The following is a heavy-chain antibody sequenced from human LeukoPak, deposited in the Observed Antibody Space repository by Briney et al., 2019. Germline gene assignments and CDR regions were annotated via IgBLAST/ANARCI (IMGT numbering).Heavy chain of an antibody. CDR1: GFTFSSYR. CDR2: ISSSSSYI. Sequence: KPGGSLRLSRAASGFTFSSYRMTWVRQAPGKGLEWASSISSSSSYIYYADSVKGRFTISRDNANNSLYLQMNSLRAEDTAVYYCARVRKLRLGMGAFDIWGQGTMVTVSS. J-gene: IGHJ3*02. V-gene: IGHV3-21*01. D-gene: IGHD5-12*01. CDR3: ARVRKLRLGMGAFDI.